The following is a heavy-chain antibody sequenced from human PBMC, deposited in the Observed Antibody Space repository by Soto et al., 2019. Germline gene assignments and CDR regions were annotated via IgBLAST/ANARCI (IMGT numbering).Heavy chain of an antibody. V-gene: IGHV3-21*06. Sequence: PGGSLRLSCAASGFTFTRYSMNWVRQAPGKGLEWVSSISITTNYKYYGDYMKVRFTISRDNAKNSLYLEMNSLRAEDTAVYYCARESEDLTANFDFWGQGTLVTVSS. J-gene: IGHJ4*02. CDR3: ARESEDLTANFDF. CDR1: GFTFTRYS. CDR2: ISITTNYK.